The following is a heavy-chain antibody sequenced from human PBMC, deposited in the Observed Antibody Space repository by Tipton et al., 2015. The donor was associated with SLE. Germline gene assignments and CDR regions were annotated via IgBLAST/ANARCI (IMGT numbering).Heavy chain of an antibody. CDR3: AREPVYYYYYMDV. CDR2: VYDIDST. J-gene: IGHJ6*03. Sequence: TLSLTCTVSGASISSYYWSWVRQPPGKGLEWIGYVYDIDSTNYNPSLKSRVTISVDTSKNQFSLKLSSVTAADTAVYYCAREPVYYYYYMDVWGKGTTVTVSS. CDR1: GASISSYY. V-gene: IGHV4-59*01.